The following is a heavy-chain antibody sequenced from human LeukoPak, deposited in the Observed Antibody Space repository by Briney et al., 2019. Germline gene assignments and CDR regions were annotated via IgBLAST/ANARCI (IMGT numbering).Heavy chain of an antibody. Sequence: GGSLRLSCAASGFTFSDYYMSWIRQAPGKGLEWVSYISSSGSTIYYADSVKGRFTISRDNAKNLLYLQMNSLRAEDTAVYYCASGNYYYYMDVWGKGTTVTVSS. CDR3: ASGNYYYYMDV. CDR2: ISSSGSTI. D-gene: IGHD2-15*01. CDR1: GFTFSDYY. V-gene: IGHV3-11*04. J-gene: IGHJ6*03.